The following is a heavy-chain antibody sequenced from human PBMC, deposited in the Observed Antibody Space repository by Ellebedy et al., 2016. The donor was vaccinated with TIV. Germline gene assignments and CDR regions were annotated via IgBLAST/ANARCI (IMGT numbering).Heavy chain of an antibody. Sequence: GESLKISCTASGFTLGDYVMVWVRQAPGKGLEWVGFIRSNPYGGTTEYAASVKGKFTISRDDSNSIAYLQMNSLKTEDTGVYYCTRVADYDTSTGYHAGYYGMDVWGQGTTVTVSS. CDR3: TRVADYDTSTGYHAGYYGMDV. CDR2: IRSNPYGGTT. CDR1: GFTLGDYV. V-gene: IGHV3-49*04. D-gene: IGHD3-9*01. J-gene: IGHJ6*02.